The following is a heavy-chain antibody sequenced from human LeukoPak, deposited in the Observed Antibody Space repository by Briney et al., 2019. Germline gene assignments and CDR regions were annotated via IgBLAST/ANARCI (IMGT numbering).Heavy chain of an antibody. CDR3: ARAMYSGSYRAFDI. CDR2: ISYDGSNK. J-gene: IGHJ3*02. V-gene: IGHV3-30-3*01. CDR1: GFTFSSYA. D-gene: IGHD1-26*01. Sequence: GGSLRLSCAASGFTFSSYAMHWVRQAPGKGLEWVAVISYDGSNKYYADSVKSRFSISRDNSKNTLYLQMNSLRAEDTAVYYCARAMYSGSYRAFDIWGQGTMVTVSS.